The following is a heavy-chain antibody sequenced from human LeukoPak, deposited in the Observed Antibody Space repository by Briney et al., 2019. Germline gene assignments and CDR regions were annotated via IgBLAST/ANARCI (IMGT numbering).Heavy chain of an antibody. CDR2: ISDIGSI. V-gene: IGHV4-59*08. CDR1: GGSISSYY. CDR3: AGHHPRNTVDF. J-gene: IGHJ4*02. D-gene: IGHD2/OR15-2a*01. Sequence: ASETLSLTCTVSGGSISSYYWGWIRQPPGKGLEWIAYISDIGSINYNPSLKSRVTISLDTSKNQFSLKLSSVTAADTAVYYCAGHHPRNTVDFWGQGTLVTVSS.